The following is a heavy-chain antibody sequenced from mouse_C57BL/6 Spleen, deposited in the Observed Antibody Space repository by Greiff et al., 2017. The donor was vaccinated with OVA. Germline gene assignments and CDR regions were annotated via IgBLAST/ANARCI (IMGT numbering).Heavy chain of an antibody. J-gene: IGHJ3*01. CDR3: ARYRGSHGGFAY. V-gene: IGHV1-9*01. CDR1: GFTFTGYW. D-gene: IGHD1-1*02. Sequence: QVQLQQSGAELMKPGASVKLSCKATGFTFTGYWIAWVQQRPGHGLEWIGEIFPGSGSTNYNAKFKGKATCAAETSSSTTYRQLSNLTTEDSAIYYCARYRGSHGGFAYWGQGTLVTVSA. CDR2: IFPGSGST.